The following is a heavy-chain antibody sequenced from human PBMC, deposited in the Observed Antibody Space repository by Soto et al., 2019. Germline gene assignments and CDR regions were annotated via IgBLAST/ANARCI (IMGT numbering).Heavy chain of an antibody. J-gene: IGHJ6*03. CDR2: IWYDGSNK. CDR3: VRVGLLYGDKDYYYYYYMDV. D-gene: IGHD4-17*01. Sequence: GGSLRLSCAASGFTFSSYGMHWVRQAPGKGLEWVAVIWYDGSNKYYADSVKGRFTISRDNSKNTLYLQMNSLRAEDTAVYYCVRVGLLYGDKDYYYYYYMDVWGKGTTVTVSS. CDR1: GFTFSSYG. V-gene: IGHV3-33*01.